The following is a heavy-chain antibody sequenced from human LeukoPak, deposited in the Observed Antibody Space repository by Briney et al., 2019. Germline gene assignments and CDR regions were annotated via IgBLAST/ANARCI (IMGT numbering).Heavy chain of an antibody. CDR2: MNPNSGNT. CDR1: GYTFTSYD. Sequence: ASVKVSCKASGYTFTSYDINWVRQATGQGLEWMGWMNPNSGNTGYAQKFQGRVTITRNTSTSTAYMELSSLRSEDTAVYYCAREMAPAAYYDIATGYSPRIPDDAFDIWGQGTMVTVSS. CDR3: AREMAPAAYYDIATGYSPRIPDDAFDI. D-gene: IGHD3-9*01. J-gene: IGHJ3*02. V-gene: IGHV1-8*03.